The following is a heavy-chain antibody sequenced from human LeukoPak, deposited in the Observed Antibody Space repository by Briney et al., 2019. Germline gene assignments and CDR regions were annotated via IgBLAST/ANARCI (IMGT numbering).Heavy chain of an antibody. Sequence: ASVKVSCKASGYTFTSYGISWVRQAPGQGLEWMGWISAYNGNTNYAQKLQGRVTITRDTSASTAYMELSSLRSEDTAVYYCARTTRGGGIRYPAYGMDVWGKGTTVTVSS. CDR1: GYTFTSYG. D-gene: IGHD2-15*01. J-gene: IGHJ6*04. CDR2: ISAYNGNT. V-gene: IGHV1-18*04. CDR3: ARTTRGGGIRYPAYGMDV.